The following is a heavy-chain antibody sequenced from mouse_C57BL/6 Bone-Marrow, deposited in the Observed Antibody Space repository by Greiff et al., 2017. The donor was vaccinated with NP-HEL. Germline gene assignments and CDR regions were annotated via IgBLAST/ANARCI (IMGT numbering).Heavy chain of an antibody. Sequence: EVKVVESGGDLVKPGGSLKLSCAASGFTFSSYGMSWVRQTPDKRLEWVATISSGGSYTYYPDSVKGRFTISRDNAKNTLYLQMSSLKSEDTAMYYCARRGVFAYWGQGTLVTVSA. CDR1: GFTFSSYG. J-gene: IGHJ3*01. CDR2: ISSGGSYT. CDR3: ARRGVFAY. V-gene: IGHV5-6*02.